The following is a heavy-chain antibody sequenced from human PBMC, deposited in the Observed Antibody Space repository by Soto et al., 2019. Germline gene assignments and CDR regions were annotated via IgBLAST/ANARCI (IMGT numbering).Heavy chain of an antibody. CDR2: INSDGSST. D-gene: IGHD5-12*01. Sequence: EVQLVESGGGLVQPGGSLRLSCAASGFTFSSYWMHWVRQAPGKGLVWVSRINSDGSSTSYADSVKGRFTISRDNAKNTLYLQMNSLRAEDTAVYYCASPRYSGYDPLFDYWGQGTLVTVSS. CDR1: GFTFSSYW. V-gene: IGHV3-74*01. J-gene: IGHJ4*02. CDR3: ASPRYSGYDPLFDY.